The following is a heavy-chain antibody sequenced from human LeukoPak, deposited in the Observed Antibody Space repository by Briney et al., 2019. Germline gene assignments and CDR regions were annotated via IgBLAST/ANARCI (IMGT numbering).Heavy chain of an antibody. CDR3: AREYCSTTRCYMADY. CDR1: GYTLTGYY. J-gene: IGHJ4*02. D-gene: IGHD2-2*01. V-gene: IGHV1-2*02. Sequence: ASVKVSCKASGYTLTGYYMHWVRQAPGQGLEWMGWINPNSGGTNYAQKFQGRVTMTRDASISTAYMELSRLRSDDTAVYYCAREYCSTTRCYMADYWSQGTLVTVSS. CDR2: INPNSGGT.